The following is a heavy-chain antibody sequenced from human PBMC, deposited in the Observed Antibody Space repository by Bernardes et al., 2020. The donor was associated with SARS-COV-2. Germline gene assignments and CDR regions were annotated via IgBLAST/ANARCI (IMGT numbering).Heavy chain of an antibody. CDR3: ARDLDRLYSGSRTDAFEI. V-gene: IGHV1-2*02. CDR1: GYTLSDYY. D-gene: IGHD1-26*01. Sequence: ASVKVSCKASGYTLSDYYMHWVRQAPGQGLEWMGWINPHSGCTNYAQKFQGRVTVTRDTSISTAYMELSSLTSDDTAVYYCARDLDRLYSGSRTDAFEIWGQERMVTVSS. CDR2: INPHSGCT. J-gene: IGHJ3*02.